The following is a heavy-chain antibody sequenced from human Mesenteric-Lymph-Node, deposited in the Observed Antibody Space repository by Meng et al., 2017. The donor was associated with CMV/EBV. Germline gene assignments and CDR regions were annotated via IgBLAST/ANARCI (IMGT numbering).Heavy chain of an antibody. CDR2: MNPNSGNT. J-gene: IGHJ4*02. Sequence: ASVKVSCKASGYTFTNYDINWVRQATGHGLEWMGWMNPNSGNTGYAQKFQGRVTITRNTSINTAFMELNSLSSEDTAVYYCAIAGKWRYYFAYWGQGTLVTVSS. D-gene: IGHD4-23*01. CDR1: GYTFTNYD. CDR3: AIAGKWRYYFAY. V-gene: IGHV1-8*03.